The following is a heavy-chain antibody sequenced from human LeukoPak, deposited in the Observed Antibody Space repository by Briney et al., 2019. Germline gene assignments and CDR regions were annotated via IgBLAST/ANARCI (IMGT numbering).Heavy chain of an antibody. CDR3: ATRAVDIPLIIDH. CDR1: GYTFTGYY. J-gene: IGHJ4*02. Sequence: GASVKVSCKASGYTFTGYYMHWVRQAPGQGLEWMGWINPNSGGTNYAQKFQGRVTMTRDTSISTAYMELSSLRSDDTAIYYCATRAVDIPLIIDHWGQGTLVTVSS. V-gene: IGHV1-2*02. D-gene: IGHD5-12*01. CDR2: INPNSGGT.